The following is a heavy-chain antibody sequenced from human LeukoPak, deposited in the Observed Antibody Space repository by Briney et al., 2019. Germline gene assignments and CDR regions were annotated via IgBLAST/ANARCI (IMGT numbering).Heavy chain of an antibody. CDR1: GGSISSYY. V-gene: IGHV4-38-2*02. CDR2: IYHSGST. D-gene: IGHD3-10*01. Sequence: SETLSLTCTVSGGSISSYYWGWIRQPPGKGLEWIGSIYHSGSTYYNPSLKSRVTISVDTSKNQFSLKLSSVTAADTAVYYCARPLWFGELLGYAFDIWGQGTMVTVSS. CDR3: ARPLWFGELLGYAFDI. J-gene: IGHJ3*02.